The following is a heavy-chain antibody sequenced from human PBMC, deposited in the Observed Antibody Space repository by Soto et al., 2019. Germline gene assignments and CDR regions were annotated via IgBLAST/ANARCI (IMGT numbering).Heavy chain of an antibody. CDR3: ARTRPRITMVRGVRAVYFDY. Sequence: QVTLKESGPVLVNPTEPLTLTCTVSGFSLSNARMGVSWIRQPPGKALEWLAHICSNDEKSYSTSLKSRLTISTDTSKSQVVLTMTNMDAVDTATYYCARTRPRITMVRGVRAVYFDYWGQGTLVTVSS. D-gene: IGHD3-10*01. CDR1: GFSLSNARMG. CDR2: ICSNDEK. J-gene: IGHJ4*02. V-gene: IGHV2-26*01.